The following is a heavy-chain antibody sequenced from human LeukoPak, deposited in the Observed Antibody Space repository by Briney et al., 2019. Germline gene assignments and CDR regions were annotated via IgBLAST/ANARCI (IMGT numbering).Heavy chain of an antibody. CDR3: ARDTVTTGLDY. Sequence: ASETLSLTCTVSGGSISSGGYYWSWIRQHPGKGLEWIGYIYYSGSTYYNPSLKSRVTISVDTSKNQFSLKLSSVTAADTAVYDCARDTVTTGLDYWGQGTLVTVSS. CDR1: GGSISSGGYY. CDR2: IYYSGST. D-gene: IGHD4-17*01. V-gene: IGHV4-31*03. J-gene: IGHJ4*02.